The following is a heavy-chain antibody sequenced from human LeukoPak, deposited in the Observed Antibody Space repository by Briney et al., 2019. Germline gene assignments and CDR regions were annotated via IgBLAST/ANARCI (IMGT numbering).Heavy chain of an antibody. V-gene: IGHV4-39*01. Sequence: SETLSLTCSVSGGSISSSSYYWGWIRQPPGKGLEWIGSIYYSGSTYYNPSLKSRVTISVDTSKNPFSLKLSSVTAADTAVYYCARVGGGELPGGPLWGQGTMVTVSS. CDR2: IYYSGST. J-gene: IGHJ3*01. CDR1: GGSISSSSYY. CDR3: ARVGGGELPGGPL. D-gene: IGHD1-26*01.